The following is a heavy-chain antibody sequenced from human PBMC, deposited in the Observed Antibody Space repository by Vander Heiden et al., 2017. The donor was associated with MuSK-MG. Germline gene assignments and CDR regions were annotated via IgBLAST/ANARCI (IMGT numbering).Heavy chain of an antibody. D-gene: IGHD2-15*01. CDR3: AGSSGGSVGCMDV. V-gene: IGHV3-13*01. CDR1: AVTFGGYD. J-gene: IGHJ6*02. CDR2: IDSAGDT. Sequence: VQLVESGGGLVQPGGSLKLSCAVRAVTFGGYDLHWGRQAEGKDLDWVSTIDSAGDTFYPSSVKGRFSISRDNANNSFYLQLNGLSAGDTALYFCAGSSGGSVGCMDVWGQGTTVTVSS.